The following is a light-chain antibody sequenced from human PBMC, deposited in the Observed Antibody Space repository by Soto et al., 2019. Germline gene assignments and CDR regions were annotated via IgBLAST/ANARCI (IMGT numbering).Light chain of an antibody. V-gene: IGKV1-17*01. J-gene: IGKJ2*01. Sequence: DIQMTQSPSSLSASVGDRVTITCRASQAIRNDLAWFQQKPGKAPKRLIYAASSLQGGGPSRFSGSGYGKDFTLTISSLQPEDFATYYCLQHNSYPFTFGQGTKVDIK. CDR2: AAS. CDR3: LQHNSYPFT. CDR1: QAIRND.